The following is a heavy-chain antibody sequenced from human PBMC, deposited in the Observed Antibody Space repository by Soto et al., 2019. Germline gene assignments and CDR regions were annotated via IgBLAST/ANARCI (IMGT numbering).Heavy chain of an antibody. CDR3: AEACMATTYFDY. D-gene: IGHD5-12*01. Sequence: GGSLRLSCAASGFTFSSYSMNWVRQAPGKGLEWVSSISSSSSFIYYADSVKGRFTISRDNARNSLYLQMNSLRAEDTAVYYCAEACMATTYFDYWGQGTLVTVSS. CDR2: ISSSSSFI. CDR1: GFTFSSYS. V-gene: IGHV3-21*04. J-gene: IGHJ4*02.